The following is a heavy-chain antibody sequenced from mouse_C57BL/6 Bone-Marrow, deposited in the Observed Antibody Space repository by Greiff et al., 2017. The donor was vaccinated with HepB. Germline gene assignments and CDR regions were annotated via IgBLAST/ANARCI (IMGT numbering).Heavy chain of an antibody. V-gene: IGHV1-85*01. D-gene: IGHD2-5*01. Sequence: VQLQQSGPELVKPGASVKLSCKASGYTFTSYDINWVKQRPGQGLEWRGWIYPRDGSTKYNEKFKGKATLTVDTSSSTAYMERHSLTSEDSAVYFCVRCAYYYSNYDYFDYWGQGTTLTVSS. CDR2: IYPRDGST. J-gene: IGHJ2*01. CDR3: VRCAYYYSNYDYFDY. CDR1: GYTFTSYD.